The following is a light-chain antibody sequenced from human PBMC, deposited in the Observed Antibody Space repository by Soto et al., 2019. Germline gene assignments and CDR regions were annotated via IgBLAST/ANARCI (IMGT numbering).Light chain of an antibody. Sequence: QSALTQPASVSGSPGQSITISCTGTSSDVGGYNYVSWYQQEPGKAPKLMICDVSNRPSGVSNRFSGSKSGNTASLTISGLQAEDEADYYCSSYTSGTTFVFGTGTEVTVL. CDR2: DVS. V-gene: IGLV2-14*01. CDR1: SSDVGGYNY. J-gene: IGLJ1*01. CDR3: SSYTSGTTFV.